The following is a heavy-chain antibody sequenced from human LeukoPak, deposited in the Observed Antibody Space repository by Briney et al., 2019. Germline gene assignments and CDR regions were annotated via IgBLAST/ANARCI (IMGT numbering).Heavy chain of an antibody. Sequence: GGSLRLSCVASGFTFSSHGMNWVRQAPGKGLEWVSGIIPSGHTTYYVDSVRGRFTISRDNSRNTVYLQMNSLRTEDTALYYCAKEGDGYHWGQGTMVTVSS. D-gene: IGHD5-24*01. CDR2: IIPSGHTT. CDR1: GFTFSSHG. CDR3: AKEGDGYH. V-gene: IGHV3-23*01. J-gene: IGHJ3*01.